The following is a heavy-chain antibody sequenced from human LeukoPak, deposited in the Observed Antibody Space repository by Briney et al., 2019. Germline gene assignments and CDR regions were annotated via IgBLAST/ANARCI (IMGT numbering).Heavy chain of an antibody. Sequence: SGTLSLTCAVSGGSISSSNWWSWVRQPPGKGLEWIGEIHHSGSTNYNPSLKSRVTISVDKSRNQFSLKLSSVTAADTAVYYCARLGGARYYYYMDVWGKGTTVTVSS. CDR3: ARLGGARYYYYMDV. CDR2: IHHSGST. V-gene: IGHV4-4*02. CDR1: GGSISSSNW. J-gene: IGHJ6*03. D-gene: IGHD2-21*01.